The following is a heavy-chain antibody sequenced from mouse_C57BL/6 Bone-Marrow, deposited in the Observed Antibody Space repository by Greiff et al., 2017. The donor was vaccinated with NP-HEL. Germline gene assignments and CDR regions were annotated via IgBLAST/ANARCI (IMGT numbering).Heavy chain of an antibody. J-gene: IGHJ4*01. V-gene: IGHV1-69*01. CDR2: IEPSDSYT. Sequence: QVQLQQPGAELVMPGASVKLSCKASGYTFTSYWMHWVKQRPGQGLEWIGEIEPSDSYTNYNQKFKGKSTLTVDKSSSTAYMQLSSLTSEDSAVYYCARSYYYGSSEYYAMDYWGQGTSVTVSS. CDR1: GYTFTSYW. CDR3: ARSYYYGSSEYYAMDY. D-gene: IGHD1-1*01.